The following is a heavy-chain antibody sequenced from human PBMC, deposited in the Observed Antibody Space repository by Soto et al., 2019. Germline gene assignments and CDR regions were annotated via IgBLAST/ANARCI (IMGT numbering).Heavy chain of an antibody. J-gene: IGHJ4*02. D-gene: IGHD3-16*01. Sequence: EVQLVESGGGLVKPGGSLRLSCAASGFTFSNAWMSWVRQAPGKGLEWVGRIKSKTDGGTTDYAAPVKGRFTISRDDSKNTLYLQMNSLKTEDTAVYYCTTRIMITFGGVNPDYWVQGTLVTVSS. CDR1: GFTFSNAW. V-gene: IGHV3-15*01. CDR3: TTRIMITFGGVNPDY. CDR2: IKSKTDGGTT.